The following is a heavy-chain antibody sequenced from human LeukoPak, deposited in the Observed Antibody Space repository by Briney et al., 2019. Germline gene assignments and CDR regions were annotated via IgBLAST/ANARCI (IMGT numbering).Heavy chain of an antibody. V-gene: IGHV4-34*01. CDR2: INHSGST. CDR3: ARLKGGPDFVDFDY. J-gene: IGHJ4*02. D-gene: IGHD2-15*01. Sequence: SETLSLTCAVYGGSFSGYYWSWIRQPPGKGLEWIGEINHSGSTNYNPSLKSRVTISVDTSKNQFSLKLSSVTAADTAVYYCARLKGGPDFVDFDYWGQGTLVTVSS. CDR1: GGSFSGYY.